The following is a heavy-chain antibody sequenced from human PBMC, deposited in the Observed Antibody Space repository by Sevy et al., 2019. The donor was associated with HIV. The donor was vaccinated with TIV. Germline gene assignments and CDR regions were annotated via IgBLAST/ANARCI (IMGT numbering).Heavy chain of an antibody. CDR1: GGTFSSYA. CDR2: IIPIFGTA. V-gene: IGHV1-69*06. Sequence: ASVKVSCKASGGTFSSYAISWVRQAPGQGLEWMGGIIPIFGTANYAQKFQGRVTITADKSTRTAYMELSSLRSEDTAVYYFARSKYVALDYYDILTGYYYYYYMDVWGKGTTVTVSS. D-gene: IGHD3-9*01. CDR3: ARSKYVALDYYDILTGYYYYYYMDV. J-gene: IGHJ6*03.